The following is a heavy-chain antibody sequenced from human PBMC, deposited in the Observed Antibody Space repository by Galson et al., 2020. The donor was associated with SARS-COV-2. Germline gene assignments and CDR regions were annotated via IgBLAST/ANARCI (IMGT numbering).Heavy chain of an antibody. CDR1: GGSFSGYY. V-gene: IGHV4-34*01. D-gene: IGHD2-15*01. CDR2: INHSGST. J-gene: IGHJ6*02. Sequence: SQASETLSPTCAVYGGSFSGYYWSWIRQPPGKGLEWIGEINHSGSTNYNPSLKSRGTISVDTSKNQFSLKLSSVTAADTAVYYCATGGYFYYYGMDVWGQGTTVTVSS. CDR3: ATGGYFYYYGMDV.